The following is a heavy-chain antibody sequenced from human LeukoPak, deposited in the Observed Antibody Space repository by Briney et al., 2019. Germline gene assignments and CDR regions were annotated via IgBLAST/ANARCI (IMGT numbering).Heavy chain of an antibody. V-gene: IGHV1-2*02. J-gene: IGHJ5*02. CDR3: ATDNVGGSYGFDP. CDR2: LNPGPGGT. Sequence: ASVKVSCKTSGYTFIAYYLHWVRQAPGQGLEWMGWLNPGPGGTLYAQKFQGRVTMTRDMSMTTAYMELSSLRSEDTAVYYCATDNVGGSYGFDPWGQGTLVTVSS. CDR1: GYTFIAYY. D-gene: IGHD1-26*01.